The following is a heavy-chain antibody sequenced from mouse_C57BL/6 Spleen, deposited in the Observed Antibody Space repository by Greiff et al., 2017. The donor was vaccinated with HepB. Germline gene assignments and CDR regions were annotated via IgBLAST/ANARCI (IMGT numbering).Heavy chain of an antibody. V-gene: IGHV5-6*02. Sequence: EVMLVESGGDLVKPGGSLKLSCAASGFTFSSYGMSWVRQTPDKRLEWVATISSGGSYTYYPDSVKGRFTISRDNAKNTLYLQMSSLKSEDTAMYYCARQGSKDAMDYWGQGTSVTVSS. J-gene: IGHJ4*01. CDR3: ARQGSKDAMDY. CDR1: GFTFSSYG. D-gene: IGHD1-3*01. CDR2: ISSGGSYT.